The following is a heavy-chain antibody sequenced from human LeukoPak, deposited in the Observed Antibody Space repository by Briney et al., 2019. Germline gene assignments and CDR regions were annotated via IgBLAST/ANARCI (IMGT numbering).Heavy chain of an antibody. CDR3: ARDQIGYCSGGSCYTFEY. D-gene: IGHD2-15*01. V-gene: IGHV3-30*04. Sequence: GRSLRLSCAASGFTFSSYAMHWVRQAPGMGLGWVAVISYDGSNKYFADSVKGRWSISRDNSKNTLYLQMDSLRTEDTAVYYCARDQIGYCSGGSCYTFEYWGQGTLVSVSS. CDR2: ISYDGSNK. J-gene: IGHJ4*02. CDR1: GFTFSSYA.